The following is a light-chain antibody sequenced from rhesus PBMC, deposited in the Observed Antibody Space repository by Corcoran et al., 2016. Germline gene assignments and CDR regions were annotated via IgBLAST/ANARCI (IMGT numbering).Light chain of an antibody. CDR1: QSISSW. Sequence: DIQMTQSPSSLSASVGDTVTITCRASQSISSWLAWYQQKPGKASKLLIYKASSLQSGVPSRFSGSGAGTDFTLTISNLQSEDFATYYCQQYNSGPWTFGHGTKVEI. CDR3: QQYNSGPWT. V-gene: IGKV1-22*01. CDR2: KAS. J-gene: IGKJ1*01.